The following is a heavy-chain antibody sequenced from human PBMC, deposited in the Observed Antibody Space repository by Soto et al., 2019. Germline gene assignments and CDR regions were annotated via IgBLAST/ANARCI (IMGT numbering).Heavy chain of an antibody. Sequence: SVKVSCTASGGTFSSYAISWVRQAPGQGLEWMGGIIPIFGTANYAQKFQGRVTITADESTSTAYMELSSLRSEDTAVYYCASGGGSYTLYYYGMDVWGQGTTVTVSS. D-gene: IGHD1-26*01. V-gene: IGHV1-69*13. CDR2: IIPIFGTA. J-gene: IGHJ6*02. CDR1: GGTFSSYA. CDR3: ASGGGSYTLYYYGMDV.